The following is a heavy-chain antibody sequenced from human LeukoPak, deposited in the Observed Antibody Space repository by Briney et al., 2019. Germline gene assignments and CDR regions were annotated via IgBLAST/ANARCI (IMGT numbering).Heavy chain of an antibody. V-gene: IGHV3-21*01. CDR2: ISSSSSYI. J-gene: IGHJ6*03. CDR1: GFTFSSYS. CDR3: ARDPIYYYYYYMDV. Sequence: PGGSLRLSCAASGFTFSSYSMNWVRQAPGKGLEWVSSISSSSSYIYYADSVKGRFTISRDNAKNSLYLQMNSLRAEDTAVYYCARDPIYYYYYYMDVWGKGTTVTVSS.